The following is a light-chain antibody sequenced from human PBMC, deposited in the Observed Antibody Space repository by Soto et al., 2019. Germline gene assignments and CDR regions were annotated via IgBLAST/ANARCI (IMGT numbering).Light chain of an antibody. Sequence: EIVLTQSPGTLSLSSGERATLSCRASQRISDGYLAWYQQKPGQAPGLLIYDTATRATGIPDRFSGSGSGTDFALTINRVESEDCAIYFCQQYGSSPGTFGHGTKVDIK. CDR3: QQYGSSPGT. V-gene: IGKV3-20*01. CDR1: QRISDGY. CDR2: DTA. J-gene: IGKJ1*01.